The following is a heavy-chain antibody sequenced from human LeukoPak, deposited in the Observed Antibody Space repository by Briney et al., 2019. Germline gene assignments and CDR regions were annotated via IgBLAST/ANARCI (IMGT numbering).Heavy chain of an antibody. CDR3: ASGYCSGGSCSDFDY. D-gene: IGHD2-15*01. J-gene: IGHJ4*02. V-gene: IGHV3-30*04. Sequence: GGSLRLSCVTSGFTFSNHAMHWVRQAPGKGLEWVAVISYDGSNKYYADSVKGRFTISRDNSKNTLYLQMNSLRAEDTAVYYCASGYCSGGSCSDFDYWGQGTLVTVSS. CDR1: GFTFSNHA. CDR2: ISYDGSNK.